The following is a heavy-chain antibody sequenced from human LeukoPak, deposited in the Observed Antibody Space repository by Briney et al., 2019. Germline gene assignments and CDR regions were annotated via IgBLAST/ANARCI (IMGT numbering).Heavy chain of an antibody. Sequence: SQTLSLTCTVSGGSISSGGYYWSWIRQHPGTGLEWLGYIYYSGSTYYNPSLKSRVTISVNTSKNQFSLKLSSVTAADTAVYYCARGITIFGVAHTPFDYWGQGTLVTVSS. CDR1: GGSISSGGYY. CDR2: IYYSGST. V-gene: IGHV4-31*03. J-gene: IGHJ4*02. CDR3: ARGITIFGVAHTPFDY. D-gene: IGHD3-3*01.